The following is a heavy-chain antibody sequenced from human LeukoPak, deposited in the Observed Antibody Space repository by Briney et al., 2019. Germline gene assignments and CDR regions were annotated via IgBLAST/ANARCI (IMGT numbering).Heavy chain of an antibody. D-gene: IGHD4-11*01. CDR1: GFTFSSYA. CDR2: ISSSGSTI. V-gene: IGHV3-48*03. CDR3: TGHHQAYSRTY. J-gene: IGHJ4*02. Sequence: GGSLRLSCAASGFTFSSYAMTWVRQAPGKGLEWVSYISSSGSTIYYADSVKGRFTISRDNAKGTLYLQMSSLRAEDTAVYYCTGHHQAYSRTYWGQGTLVTVSS.